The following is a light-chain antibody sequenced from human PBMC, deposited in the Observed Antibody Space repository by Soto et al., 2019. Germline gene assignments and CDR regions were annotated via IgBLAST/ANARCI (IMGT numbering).Light chain of an antibody. CDR2: GAS. Sequence: IVLTQSPGTLSLSPGERTTLYCRASQSISSRLAWYHQKPGQSPRLLIYGASTRATGIPARFSGSGSGTEFTLTISSLQSEDFGLYYCHQYNNFWTFGQGTKVDIK. CDR3: HQYNNFWT. CDR1: QSISSR. V-gene: IGKV3-15*01. J-gene: IGKJ1*01.